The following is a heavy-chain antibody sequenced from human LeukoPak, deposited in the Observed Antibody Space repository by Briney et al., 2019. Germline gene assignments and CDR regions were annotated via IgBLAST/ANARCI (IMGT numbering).Heavy chain of an antibody. CDR1: GFTFSSYS. D-gene: IGHD6-19*01. CDR3: ARGAGYSSFFDY. J-gene: IGHJ4*02. V-gene: IGHV3-21*01. Sequence: GGSLRLSCAASGFTFSSYSMNWVRQAPGKGLEWVSYISSSSSYIYYADSVKGRFTISRDNAKNSLYLQMNSLRAEDTAVYYCARGAGYSSFFDYWGQGTLVTVSS. CDR2: ISSSSSYI.